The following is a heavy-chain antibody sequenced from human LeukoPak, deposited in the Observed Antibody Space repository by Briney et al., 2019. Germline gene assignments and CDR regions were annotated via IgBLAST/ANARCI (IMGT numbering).Heavy chain of an antibody. CDR1: GFTFGDYA. CDR2: IRSKAYGGTT. D-gene: IGHD2-2*01. V-gene: IGHV3-49*04. CDR3: TVSSTSWFLFDY. Sequence: GGSLRLSCTASGFTFGDYAMSWVRQAPGEGLEWVGFIRSKAYGGTTEYAASVKGRFTISRDDSKSIAYLQMNSLKTEDTAVYYCTVSSTSWFLFDYWGQGTLVTVSS. J-gene: IGHJ4*02.